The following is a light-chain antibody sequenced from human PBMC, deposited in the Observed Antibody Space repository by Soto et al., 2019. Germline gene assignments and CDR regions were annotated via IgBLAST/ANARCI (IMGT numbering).Light chain of an antibody. CDR2: KAS. CDR3: QQYNSYSRT. CDR1: QSINSW. Sequence: DIQMTQSPSTLSASVGDRVTITCRASQSINSWLAWYQQKPGKAPKLLIYKASSLESGVPSRFSGSGSGTEFTLTISSLQPDDFATYYCQQYNSYSRTVGQGTKVDIK. J-gene: IGKJ1*01. V-gene: IGKV1-5*03.